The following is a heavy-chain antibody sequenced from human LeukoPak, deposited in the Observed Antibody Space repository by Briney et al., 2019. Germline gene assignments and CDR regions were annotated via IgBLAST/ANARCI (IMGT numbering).Heavy chain of an antibody. CDR1: GYTLSDYY. J-gene: IGHJ4*02. CDR3: AREGTYATSWYPPFDN. D-gene: IGHD6-13*01. Sequence: ASVKVSCKASGYTLSDYYMHWVRQAPGQGLEWMGWVNPNTGDTNYAQKFQGRVTMTRDTSMSTAYMELSRLRSDDTAVYYCAREGTYATSWYPPFDNWGQGTLVTVSS. V-gene: IGHV1-2*02. CDR2: VNPNTGDT.